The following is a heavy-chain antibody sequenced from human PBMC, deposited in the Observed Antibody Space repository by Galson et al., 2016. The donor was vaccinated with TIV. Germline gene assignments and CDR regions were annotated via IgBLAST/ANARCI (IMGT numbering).Heavy chain of an antibody. V-gene: IGHV2-70*11. Sequence: PALVKPTQTLTLTCTFSGFSLSRSRMCVTWMRQPPGKALEWLARIDGDDDTYYNNFLATRLFITKDTSRNHVVLTLTNLDPADTATYYCARASSDYFYNYGMDVWGQGTTVTVS. CDR1: GFSLSRSRMC. CDR3: ARASSDYFYNYGMDV. CDR2: IDGDDDT. D-gene: IGHD6-19*01. J-gene: IGHJ6*02.